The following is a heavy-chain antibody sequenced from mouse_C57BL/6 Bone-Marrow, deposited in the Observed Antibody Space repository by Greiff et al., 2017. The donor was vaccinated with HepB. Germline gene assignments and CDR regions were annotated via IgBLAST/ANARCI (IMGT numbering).Heavy chain of an antibody. CDR3: ARGELRGYYAMDY. J-gene: IGHJ4*01. Sequence: QVQLKQSGAELVRPGTSVKMSCKASGYTFTNYWIGWAKQRPGHGLEWIGDIYPGGGYTNYNEKFKGKATLTADKSSSTAYMQFSSLTSEDSAIYYCARGELRGYYAMDYWGQGTSVTVSS. CDR1: GYTFTNYW. D-gene: IGHD1-1*01. CDR2: IYPGGGYT. V-gene: IGHV1-63*01.